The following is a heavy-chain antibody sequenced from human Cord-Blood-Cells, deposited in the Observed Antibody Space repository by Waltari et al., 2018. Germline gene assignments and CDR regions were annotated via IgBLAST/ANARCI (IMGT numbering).Heavy chain of an antibody. CDR3: AKDYLSSSWYDY. CDR2: ISGSGGST. V-gene: IGHV3-23*01. Sequence: EVQLLESGGGLVQPGGSLRLSCAASGFTFSSYAMSWVRQAPGKGLEWVSAISGSGGSTDYADSVKGRFTISRDNSKNTLYLQMNSLRAEDTAVYYCAKDYLSSSWYDYWGQGTLVTVSS. D-gene: IGHD6-13*01. J-gene: IGHJ4*02. CDR1: GFTFSSYA.